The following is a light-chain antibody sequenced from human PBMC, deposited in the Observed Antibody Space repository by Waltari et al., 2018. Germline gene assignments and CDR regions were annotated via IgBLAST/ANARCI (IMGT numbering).Light chain of an antibody. CDR3: TAYRSGGTLV. Sequence: QSALTQPASVSGSPGQSVPISCTGSRNDIGANESACWYQQHPGRAPKLLIYDVRRRSSGVPDRFSGSKAGNTASLTISGLQTDDEADYHCTAYRSGGTLVFGGGTKLTVL. CDR2: DVR. CDR1: RNDIGANES. V-gene: IGLV2-14*03. J-gene: IGLJ3*02.